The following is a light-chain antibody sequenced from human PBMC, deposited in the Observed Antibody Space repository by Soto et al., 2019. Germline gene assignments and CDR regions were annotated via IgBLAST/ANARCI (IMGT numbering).Light chain of an antibody. CDR2: GAS. CDR1: QSVSNNY. CDR3: QQYGSSGT. J-gene: IGKJ1*01. Sequence: EIVLTQSPGTLSLSPGERATLSCRASQSVSNNYLAWYQQKPGQAPRLPIYGASNRATGIPARFSGSGSGTDFTLTISRLEPEDFAVYYCQQYGSSGTFGQVSKVEIK. V-gene: IGKV3-20*01.